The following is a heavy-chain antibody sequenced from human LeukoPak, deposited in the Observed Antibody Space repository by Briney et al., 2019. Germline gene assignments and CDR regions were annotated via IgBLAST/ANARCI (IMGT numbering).Heavy chain of an antibody. CDR2: IYTSGSA. D-gene: IGHD3-9*01. CDR3: ARDRYYDILTGYHGKGYYYYMDV. Sequence: PSETLSLTCTVSGGSISSYYWNWIRQPAGKGLECLGRIYTSGSANYNPSLKSRVTMSVDTSKNQFSLKLSSVTAADTAAYYCARDRYYDILTGYHGKGYYYYMDVWGKGTTVTVSS. V-gene: IGHV4-4*07. J-gene: IGHJ6*03. CDR1: GGSISSYY.